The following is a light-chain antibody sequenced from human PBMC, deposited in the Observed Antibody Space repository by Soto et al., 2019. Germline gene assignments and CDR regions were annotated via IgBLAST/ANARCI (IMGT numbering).Light chain of an antibody. CDR2: GAS. J-gene: IGKJ4*01. CDR3: QQYGSSPLT. Sequence: EIVLTQSPGTLSLSPGERATLSCRASQSVSSSSLAWYQEKPGQAPRLLIYGASSRATGIPDRFSGSGSGTDFTLTIIRLEPEDFAVYYCQQYGSSPLTFGGGTKVEI. V-gene: IGKV3-20*01. CDR1: QSVSSSS.